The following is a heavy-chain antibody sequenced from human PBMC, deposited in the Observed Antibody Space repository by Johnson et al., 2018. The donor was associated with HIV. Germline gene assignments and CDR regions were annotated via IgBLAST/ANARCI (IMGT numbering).Heavy chain of an antibody. V-gene: IGHV3-7*05. CDR3: TTGDCSGGSCHAFDI. Sequence: MLLVESGGGLVKPGGSLRLSCAASGFTFSNAWMSWVRQAPGKGLEWVANIKQDGSQKSYVDYVKGRFTISRDNAKTSLYLQMNSLKSEDMAVYYCTTGDCSGGSCHAFDIWGQGTMVTVSS. CDR2: IKQDGSQK. D-gene: IGHD2-15*01. J-gene: IGHJ3*02. CDR1: GFTFSNAW.